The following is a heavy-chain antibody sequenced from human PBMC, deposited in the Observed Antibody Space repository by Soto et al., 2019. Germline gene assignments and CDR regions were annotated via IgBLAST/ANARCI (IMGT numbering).Heavy chain of an antibody. CDR1: GVTFEDYG. D-gene: IGHD3-10*01. V-gene: IGHV3-20*03. CDR3: AKSEAPMVRGVIEAFDY. J-gene: IGHJ4*02. Sequence: PLRVPYAVSGVTFEDYGISWVLQVPGRGLDWVSAINWNGGTTHYADSVQGRFTISRDNARNSLSLQMNSLRAEDTAFYYCAKSEAPMVRGVIEAFDYWGLGTLVTVSS. CDR2: INWNGGTT.